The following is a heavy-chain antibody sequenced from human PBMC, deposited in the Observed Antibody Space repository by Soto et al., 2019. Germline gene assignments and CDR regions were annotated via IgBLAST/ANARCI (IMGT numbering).Heavy chain of an antibody. CDR1: GFTFSSYA. CDR3: AKDFLGWGSHCRGIKSLAFDY. Sequence: EVQLLESGGGLVQPGGSLRRSCAASGFTFSSYAMSWVRQAPGKGLEWVSAISGSGGSTYYADSVKGRFTISRDNSKNTLYLQMNSLRAEDTAVYYCAKDFLGWGSHCRGIKSLAFDYWGQGTLVTVSS. J-gene: IGHJ4*02. CDR2: ISGSGGST. V-gene: IGHV3-23*01. D-gene: IGHD3-16*01.